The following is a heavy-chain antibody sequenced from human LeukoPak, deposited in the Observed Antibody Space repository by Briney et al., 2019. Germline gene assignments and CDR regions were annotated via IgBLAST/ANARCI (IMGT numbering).Heavy chain of an antibody. V-gene: IGHV1-2*02. CDR3: ARDSISVAGTFFDY. CDR2: INLNSGAT. D-gene: IGHD6-19*01. J-gene: IGHJ4*02. CDR1: GYIFTDYY. Sequence: ASVKVSCKTSGYIFTDYYIHWVRQVPGQGLEWLGWINLNSGATEYSQKLQARVTMTRDTSISTAYMDLSRLKSDDTAVYYCARDSISVAGTFFDYWGQGTLLTVSS.